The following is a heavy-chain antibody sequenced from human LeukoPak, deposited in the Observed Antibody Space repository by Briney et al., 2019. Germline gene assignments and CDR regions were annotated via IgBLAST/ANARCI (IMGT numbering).Heavy chain of an antibody. CDR2: IYNSGSS. CDR1: GGSISSYY. V-gene: IGHV4-59*01. Sequence: SETLSLTCTVSGGSISSYYWSWIRQPPGKRLEWIGHIYNSGSSNYNPSLRSRVTISVDTSKNQFSLRLSSVTAADTAVYYCARDSDYVWGSYRLDYWGQGTLVTVSS. CDR3: ARDSDYVWGSYRLDY. D-gene: IGHD3-16*02. J-gene: IGHJ4*02.